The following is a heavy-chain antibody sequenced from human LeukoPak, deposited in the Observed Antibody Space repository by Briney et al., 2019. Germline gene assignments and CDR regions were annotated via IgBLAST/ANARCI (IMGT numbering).Heavy chain of an antibody. V-gene: IGHV3-33*01. CDR3: ARQDIVVVPAATPYYYYYGMDV. D-gene: IGHD2-2*01. J-gene: IGHJ6*02. CDR2: IWYDGSNK. CDR1: GFTFSSYG. Sequence: GRSLRLSCAASGFTFSSYGVHWVRQAPGKGLEWVAVIWYDGSNKYYADSVKGRFTISRDNSRNTLYLQMNSLRAEDTAVYYCARQDIVVVPAATPYYYYYGMDVWGQGTTVTVSS.